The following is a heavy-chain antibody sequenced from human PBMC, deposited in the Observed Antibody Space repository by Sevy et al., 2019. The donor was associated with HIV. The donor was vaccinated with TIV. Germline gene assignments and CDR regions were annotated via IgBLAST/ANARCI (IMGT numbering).Heavy chain of an antibody. J-gene: IGHJ4*02. V-gene: IGHV3-7*01. D-gene: IGHD6-13*01. Sequence: GGSLRLSCAASGFTFSTYWMTWVRQAPGKGLEWVANIKQDGSEKYYAESVKGRLTVSRDNTKNSLYLQLNSLRAEDTAIYYCARAPVGSGWYVPGGIDYWGQGTLVTVSS. CDR2: IKQDGSEK. CDR1: GFTFSTYW. CDR3: ARAPVGSGWYVPGGIDY.